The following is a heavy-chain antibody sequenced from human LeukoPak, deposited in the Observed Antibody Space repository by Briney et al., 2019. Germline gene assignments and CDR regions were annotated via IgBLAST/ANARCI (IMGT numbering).Heavy chain of an antibody. J-gene: IGHJ3*02. CDR1: GSTFSSYA. CDR3: ARDGPIAAGDGAFDI. CDR2: ISYDGSNK. D-gene: IGHD6-13*01. Sequence: GGSLRLSCAASGSTFSSYAMHWVRQAPGKGLEWVAVISYDGSNKYYADSVKGRFTISRDNSKNTLYLQMNSLRAEDTAVYYCARDGPIAAGDGAFDIWGQGTMVTVSS. V-gene: IGHV3-30-3*01.